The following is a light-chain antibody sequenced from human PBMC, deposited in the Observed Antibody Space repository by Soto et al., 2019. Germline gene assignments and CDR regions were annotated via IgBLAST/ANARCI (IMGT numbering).Light chain of an antibody. CDR3: KQSYP. Sequence: DIQMTQSPSSLSASVGDRVTITCRASQSISSYLNWYQQKPGKAPKLLIYAASSLQSGVPSRFSGSGSGTDFTLTISSLQPEDFATYYCKQSYPFGGGTKVDIK. CDR1: QSISSY. V-gene: IGKV1-39*01. J-gene: IGKJ4*01. CDR2: AAS.